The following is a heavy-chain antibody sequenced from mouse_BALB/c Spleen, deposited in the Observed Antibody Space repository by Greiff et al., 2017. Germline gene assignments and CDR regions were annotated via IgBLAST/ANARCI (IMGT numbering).Heavy chain of an antibody. CDR3: ARPFDY. Sequence: VQLQQSGAELVKPGASVKLSCKASGYTFTSYWMHWVKQRPGQGLEWIGEINPSNGRTNYNEKFKSKATLTVDKSSSTAYMQLSSLTSEDSAVYYCARPFDYWGQGTTLTVSS. CDR1: GYTFTSYW. CDR2: INPSNGRT. V-gene: IGHV1S81*02. J-gene: IGHJ2*01.